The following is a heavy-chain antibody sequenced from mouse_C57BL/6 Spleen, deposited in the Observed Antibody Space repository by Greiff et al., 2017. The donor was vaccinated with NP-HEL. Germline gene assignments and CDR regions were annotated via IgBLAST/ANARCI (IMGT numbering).Heavy chain of an antibody. Sequence: EVQLQQSGAELVKPGASVKLSCTASGFNIKDYYMHWVKQRPEQGLEWIGRIDPEDGETKYAPKFKGKATITADTSSNTAYLPISSLTSEDTAGYYCAGGARYFDVWGTGTTVTVSS. V-gene: IGHV14-2*01. CDR2: IDPEDGET. J-gene: IGHJ1*03. CDR1: GFNIKDYY. CDR3: AGGARYFDV.